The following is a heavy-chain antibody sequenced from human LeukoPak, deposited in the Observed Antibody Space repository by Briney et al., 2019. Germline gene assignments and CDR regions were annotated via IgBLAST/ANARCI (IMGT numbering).Heavy chain of an antibody. CDR3: ASSYSSSWYRITSFDY. J-gene: IGHJ4*02. V-gene: IGHV3-21*01. Sequence: GGSLRLSCAASGFTFSSYSMNWVRQAPGKGLEWVSSISSSSSYIYYADSVKGRFTISRDNAKNSLYLQMNSPRAEDTAVYYCASSYSSSWYRITSFDYWGQGTLVTVSS. D-gene: IGHD6-13*01. CDR2: ISSSSSYI. CDR1: GFTFSSYS.